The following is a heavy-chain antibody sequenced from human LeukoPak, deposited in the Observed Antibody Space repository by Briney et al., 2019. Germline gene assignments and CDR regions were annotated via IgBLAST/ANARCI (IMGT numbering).Heavy chain of an antibody. J-gene: IGHJ6*02. CDR1: GFTFSSYW. V-gene: IGHV3-7*01. CDR3: ARGESTSWFFDYYYGMAV. CDR2: IKQDGSEK. Sequence: GGSLRLSCAASGFTFSSYWMSWVRQAPGKGLEWVANIKQDGSEKYYVDSVKGRFTISRDNAKNSLYLQMNSLRAEDTAVYYCARGESTSWFFDYYYGMAVCGQGTTVTVSS. D-gene: IGHD6-13*01.